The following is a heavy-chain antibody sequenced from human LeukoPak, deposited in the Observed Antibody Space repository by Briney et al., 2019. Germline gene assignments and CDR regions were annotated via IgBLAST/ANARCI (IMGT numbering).Heavy chain of an antibody. CDR1: GGSVSSGSYY. CDR2: IYYSGST. V-gene: IGHV4-61*01. CDR3: ARGLVVPAALSEFDP. Sequence: PSETLSLTCTVSGGSVSSGSYYWSWIRQPPGKGLEWIGHIYYSGSTNYNPSLKSRVTISVETSKNQFSLKLSSVTAADTAVYYCARGLVVPAALSEFDPWGQGTLVTVSS. D-gene: IGHD2-2*01. J-gene: IGHJ5*02.